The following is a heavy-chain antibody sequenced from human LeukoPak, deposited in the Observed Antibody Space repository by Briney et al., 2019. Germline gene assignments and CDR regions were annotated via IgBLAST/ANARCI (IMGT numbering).Heavy chain of an antibody. J-gene: IGHJ6*03. CDR2: IYPGDSDT. D-gene: IGHD1/OR15-1a*01. V-gene: IGHV5-51*01. Sequence: GESLKISCKGSGYSFTSYWIGWVRQMPGKGLEWMGIIYPGDSDTRYSPSFQGQVTISADKSISTAYLQWSSLKASDTAVYYCARLTGTPPYYYYMDVWGKGTTVTVSS. CDR3: ARLTGTPPYYYYMDV. CDR1: GYSFTSYW.